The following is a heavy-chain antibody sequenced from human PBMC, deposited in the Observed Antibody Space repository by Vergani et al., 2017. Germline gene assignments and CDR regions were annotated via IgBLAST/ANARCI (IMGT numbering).Heavy chain of an antibody. CDR2: IRYDGSNK. J-gene: IGHJ5*02. D-gene: IGHD2-2*01. CDR3: AKDLRYCSSTSCYENWFDP. V-gene: IGHV3-30*02. CDR1: GFTFSSYG. Sequence: QVQLVESGGGVVQPGGSLRLSCAASGFTFSSYGMHWVRQAPGKGLEWVAFIRYDGSNKYYADSVKGRFTISRDNSKNTLYLQMNSLRAEDTAVYYCAKDLRYCSSTSCYENWFDPWGQGTLVTVSS.